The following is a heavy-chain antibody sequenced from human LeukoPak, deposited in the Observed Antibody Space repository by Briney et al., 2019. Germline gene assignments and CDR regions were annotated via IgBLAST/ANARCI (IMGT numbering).Heavy chain of an antibody. Sequence: ASVKVSCKASGYTFTSYCMRWVRQPPGQGLGWMGIINPSGGSTSYAQKFQGRVTMTRDTSTSTVYMELSSLRSEDTAVYYCASQSLSGSYIDWGQGTLVTVSS. CDR3: ASQSLSGSYID. CDR2: INPSGGST. V-gene: IGHV1-46*01. CDR1: GYTFTSYC. J-gene: IGHJ4*02. D-gene: IGHD1-26*01.